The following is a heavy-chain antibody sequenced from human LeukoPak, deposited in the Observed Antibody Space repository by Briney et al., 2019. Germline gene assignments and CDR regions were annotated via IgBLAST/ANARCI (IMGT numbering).Heavy chain of an antibody. CDR3: ARDLIFSSSWYYYYYYMDV. CDR1: GYTFTGYY. D-gene: IGHD6-13*01. Sequence: ASVKVSCKASGYTFTGYYMHWVRQAPGQGLEWMGWINPNSGGTNYAQKFQGRVTMTRDTSISTAYMELSRLRSDDTAVYYCARDLIFSSSWYYYYYYMDVWGKGTTVTISS. CDR2: INPNSGGT. J-gene: IGHJ6*03. V-gene: IGHV1-2*02.